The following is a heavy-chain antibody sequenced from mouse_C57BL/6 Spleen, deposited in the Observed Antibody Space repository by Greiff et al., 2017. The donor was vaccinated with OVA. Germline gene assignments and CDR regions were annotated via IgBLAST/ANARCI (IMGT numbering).Heavy chain of an antibody. CDR1: GFSLTSYG. CDR2: IWSGGST. Sequence: VKLMESGPGLVQPSQSLSITCTVSGFSLTSYGVHWVRQSPGKGLEWLGVIWSGGSTAYNAAFISRLSISKDNSKSQVIFKMNTLQADDTAIYYCASSYLGRPYFDYWGQGTTLTVSA. CDR3: ASSYLGRPYFDY. D-gene: IGHD4-1*01. J-gene: IGHJ2*01. V-gene: IGHV2-2*01.